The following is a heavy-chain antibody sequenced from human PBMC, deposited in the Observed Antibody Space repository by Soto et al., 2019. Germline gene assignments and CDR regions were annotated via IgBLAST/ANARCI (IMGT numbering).Heavy chain of an antibody. CDR1: GFTFSSYA. D-gene: IGHD3-22*01. J-gene: IGHJ6*03. Sequence: HPGGSLRLSCASSGFTFSSYAMSWVRQAPGKGLEWVSAISGSGGSTYYADSVKGRFTISRDNSKNTLYLQMNSLRAEDTAVYYCAKKWIGWGWLSLPSDYYMDVWGKGTTVTVSS. CDR3: AKKWIGWGWLSLPSDYYMDV. CDR2: ISGSGGST. V-gene: IGHV3-23*01.